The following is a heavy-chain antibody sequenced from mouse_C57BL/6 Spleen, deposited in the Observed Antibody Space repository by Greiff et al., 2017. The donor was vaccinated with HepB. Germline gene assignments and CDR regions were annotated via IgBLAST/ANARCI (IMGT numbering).Heavy chain of an antibody. Sequence: QVQLKQSGAELVRPGASVTLSCKASGYTFTDYEMHWVKQTPVHGLEWIGAIDPETGGTAYNQKFKGKAILTADKSSSTAYMELRSLTSEDSAVYYCTRPITTVVATNYFDYWGQGTTLTVSS. CDR1: GYTFTDYE. CDR3: TRPITTVVATNYFDY. J-gene: IGHJ2*01. D-gene: IGHD1-1*01. CDR2: IDPETGGT. V-gene: IGHV1-15*01.